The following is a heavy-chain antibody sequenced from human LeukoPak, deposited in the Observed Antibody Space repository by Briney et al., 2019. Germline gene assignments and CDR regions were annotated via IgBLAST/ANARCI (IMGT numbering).Heavy chain of an antibody. CDR1: GFTVSSNY. CDR3: ARAPAAAGLFDY. D-gene: IGHD6-13*01. J-gene: IGHJ4*02. Sequence: PGGSLRLSCAASGFTVSSNYMSWVRQAPGKGLEWVSVIYSGGSTYYADSVKGRFTISRDNSKNALYLQMNSLRAEDTAVYYCARAPAAAGLFDYWGQGTLITVSS. V-gene: IGHV3-66*01. CDR2: IYSGGST.